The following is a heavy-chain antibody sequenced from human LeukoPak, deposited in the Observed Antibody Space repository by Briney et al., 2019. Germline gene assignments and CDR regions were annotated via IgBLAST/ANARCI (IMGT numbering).Heavy chain of an antibody. V-gene: IGHV3-74*01. Sequence: GGSLRLSCAASGFTFSSYWMHWVRQAPGKGLVWVSRINSDGSSTSYADSVKGRFTISRDNAKNTLYLQMNGLRAEDTAVYYCAKAHSGYDLDYFDYWGQGTLVTVSS. CDR1: GFTFSSYW. CDR2: INSDGSST. J-gene: IGHJ4*02. CDR3: AKAHSGYDLDYFDY. D-gene: IGHD5-12*01.